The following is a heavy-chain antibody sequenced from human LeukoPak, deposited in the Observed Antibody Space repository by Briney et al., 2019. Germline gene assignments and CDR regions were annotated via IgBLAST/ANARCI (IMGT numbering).Heavy chain of an antibody. J-gene: IGHJ4*02. Sequence: PGGSLRLSCAASGFTFSNAWMSWVRQAPGKGLEWVANIKEDGSEKYYVDSVKGRFTISRDNAKNSLYLQVSSLRAEDTAVYYCARGRSGSYGFFDYWSLGNLVTVSS. D-gene: IGHD3-10*01. V-gene: IGHV3-7*01. CDR3: ARGRSGSYGFFDY. CDR1: GFTFSNAW. CDR2: IKEDGSEK.